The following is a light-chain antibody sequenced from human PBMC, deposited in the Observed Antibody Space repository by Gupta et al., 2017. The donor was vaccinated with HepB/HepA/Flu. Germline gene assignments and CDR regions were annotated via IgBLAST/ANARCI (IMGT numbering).Light chain of an antibody. CDR1: QSIDTH. Sequence: IQMTQSPSSLSASVGDRITITCRASQSIDTHLNWYQQKVGKAPKFLIYAASSLQSGVPSRFSGSGSGTDFTLTINRLQPEDFATYYCQQCDSIPQTFGQGTKVEIK. V-gene: IGKV1-39*01. J-gene: IGKJ1*01. CDR3: QQCDSIPQT. CDR2: AAS.